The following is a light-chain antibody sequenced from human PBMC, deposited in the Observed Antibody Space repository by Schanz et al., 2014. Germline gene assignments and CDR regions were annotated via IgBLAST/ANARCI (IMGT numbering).Light chain of an antibody. CDR2: DVT. V-gene: IGLV2-11*01. Sequence: HSALTQPRSVSGSPGQSVTISCTGTSSDVGGYNYVSWYQQHPGKAPKLMIYDVTERPSGVPDRFSGSKSGNTASLTISGLQAEDEADYYCSSYAGTYTFVVFGGGTKLTVL. J-gene: IGLJ2*01. CDR3: SSYAGTYTFVV. CDR1: SSDVGGYNY.